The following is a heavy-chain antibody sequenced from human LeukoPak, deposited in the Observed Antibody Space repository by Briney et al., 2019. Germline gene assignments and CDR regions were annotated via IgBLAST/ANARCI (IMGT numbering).Heavy chain of an antibody. Sequence: PSETLSLTCTVSGGSISSYYWSWIRQPAGKGLEWIGRIYTSGSTNYNPSLKSRVTMSVDTSKNQFSLKLSSVTAADTAVYYCARGKDVDCYYYMDVWGKGTTVTVSS. CDR3: ARGKDVDCYYYMDV. D-gene: IGHD5-12*01. V-gene: IGHV4-4*07. CDR2: IYTSGST. J-gene: IGHJ6*03. CDR1: GGSISSYY.